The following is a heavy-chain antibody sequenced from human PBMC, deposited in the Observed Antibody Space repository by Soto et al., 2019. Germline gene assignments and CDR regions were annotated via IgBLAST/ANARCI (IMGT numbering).Heavy chain of an antibody. CDR3: ARDPVRGDDFNFDY. D-gene: IGHD3-10*01. V-gene: IGHV3-21*01. CDR2: ITGSSDYT. J-gene: IGHJ4*02. CDR1: GFIFSSYA. Sequence: PGGSLRLSCEASGFIFSSYAMNWVRQAPGKGLQWVSSITGSSDYTSYIASVKGRFTISRDNARNSLSLQMDSLRAEDTGVYYCARDPVRGDDFNFDYWGQGTQVTVSS.